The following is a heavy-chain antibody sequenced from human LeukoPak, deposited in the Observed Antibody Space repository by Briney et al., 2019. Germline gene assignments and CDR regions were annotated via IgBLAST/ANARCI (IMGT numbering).Heavy chain of an antibody. V-gene: IGHV3-48*02. Sequence: GLLILSCAASGIIFSDYSLNWVRQAPGKGLEWVSFISSSSSTTKSADSVNGRFTISRDNAKNSLYLQMNSLRDEDTAVYYCARFGSVSNLDAFDIWGQGTMVTVST. CDR2: ISSSSSTT. CDR3: ARFGSVSNLDAFDI. J-gene: IGHJ3*02. D-gene: IGHD3-10*01. CDR1: GIIFSDYS.